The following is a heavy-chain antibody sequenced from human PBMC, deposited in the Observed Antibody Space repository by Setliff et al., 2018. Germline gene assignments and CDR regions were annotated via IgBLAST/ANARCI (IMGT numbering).Heavy chain of an antibody. CDR3: ARAPPKIVVTVAALDY. CDR2: ISAYNGYI. D-gene: IGHD2-15*01. J-gene: IGHJ4*02. Sequence: ASVKVSCKASGYTFTSYGTTWVRQAPGQGLEWMAWISAYNGYIVYAQKFQGRVTVTTDTSTSTAYMELRSLRSDDTAVYYCARAPPKIVVTVAALDYWGQGALVTVSS. CDR1: GYTFTSYG. V-gene: IGHV1-18*01.